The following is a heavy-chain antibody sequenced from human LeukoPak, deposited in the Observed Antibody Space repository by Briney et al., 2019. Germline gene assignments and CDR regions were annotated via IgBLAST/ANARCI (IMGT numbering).Heavy chain of an antibody. CDR2: IKQDGSEK. V-gene: IGHV3-7*01. D-gene: IGHD6-13*01. CDR3: ARVKAAAFDY. CDR1: GFTFSSYW. J-gene: IGHJ4*02. Sequence: PGGSLRLSCAASGFTFSSYWTSWVRQAPGKGLEWVANIKQDGSEKYYVDSVKGRFTISRDNAKNSLYLQMNSLRAEDTAVYYCARVKAAAFDYWGQGTLVTVSS.